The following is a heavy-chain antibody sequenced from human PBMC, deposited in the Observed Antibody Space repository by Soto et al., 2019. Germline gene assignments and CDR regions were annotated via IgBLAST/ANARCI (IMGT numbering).Heavy chain of an antibody. CDR2: IYYSGST. D-gene: IGHD3-16*02. CDR3: ARTSVGGVIDC. CDR1: GGSISSYY. J-gene: IGHJ4*02. Sequence: SETLSLTCTVSGGSISSYYWSWIRQPPGKGLEWIGYIYYSGSTNYNPSLKSRVTISVDTSKNQFSLKLSSVTAADTAVYYCARTSVGGVIDCWGQGTLVTVSS. V-gene: IGHV4-59*01.